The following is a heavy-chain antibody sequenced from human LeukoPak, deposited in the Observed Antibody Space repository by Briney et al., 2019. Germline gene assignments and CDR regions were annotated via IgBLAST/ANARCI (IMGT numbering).Heavy chain of an antibody. D-gene: IGHD6-6*01. CDR1: GYTFTSYA. J-gene: IGHJ3*02. CDR3: ARVRYSSSHDAFDI. CDR2: INTNTGNP. Sequence: GASVKVSCKASGYTFTSYAMNWVRQAPGQGLEWMGWINTNTGNPTYAQGFTGRFVFSLDTSVSTAYLQISSLKAEDTAVYCCARVRYSSSHDAFDIWGQGTMVTVSS. V-gene: IGHV7-4-1*02.